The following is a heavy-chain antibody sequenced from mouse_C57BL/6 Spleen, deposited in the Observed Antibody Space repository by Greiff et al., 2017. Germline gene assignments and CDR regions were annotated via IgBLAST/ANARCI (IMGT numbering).Heavy chain of an antibody. D-gene: IGHD2-10*01. CDR3: ARCAYSRAMDY. J-gene: IGHJ4*01. CDR2: INPNDGTT. V-gene: IGHV1-39*01. Sequence: EVQLQQSGPGLVKPGASVKISCKASGYSFTDYNMNWVKQSNGKSLEWIGVINPNDGTTSYYQKFKGKATWNVDQSSSTAYMQLNSLTSEDSAVYYCARCAYSRAMDYWGQGTSVTVSS. CDR1: GYSFTDYN.